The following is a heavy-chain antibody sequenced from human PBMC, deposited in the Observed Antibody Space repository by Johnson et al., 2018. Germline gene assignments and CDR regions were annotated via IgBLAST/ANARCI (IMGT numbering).Heavy chain of an antibody. CDR2: IWYDGSNT. J-gene: IGHJ6*03. CDR3: VRDGGLKHCSSTSCIPYYMDV. Sequence: QVQLLESGGGVVQXGRSMRLXCAASGFTFSSYGMHWVRQAQGKGLEWVAVIWYDGSNTYYADSGKGRFTISSDNSKNTLYLQMNSLRAEDRAVYYCVRDGGLKHCSSTSCIPYYMDVWGKGTTVTVSS. V-gene: IGHV3-33*01. CDR1: GFTFSSYG. D-gene: IGHD2-2*01.